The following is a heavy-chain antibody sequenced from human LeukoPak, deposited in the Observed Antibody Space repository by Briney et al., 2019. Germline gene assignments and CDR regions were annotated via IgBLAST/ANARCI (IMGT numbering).Heavy chain of an antibody. D-gene: IGHD6-19*01. Sequence: PGGSLRLSCATSGFTFSTYAMHWVRQAPGKGLEWMAVTSYDGSDKYYADSVKGRFTISRDNSKNTLYLQMNSLRPEDTAIYYCARDSRQGSGWSGIDYWGQGTLVTVSS. J-gene: IGHJ4*02. CDR2: TSYDGSDK. V-gene: IGHV3-30*04. CDR3: ARDSRQGSGWSGIDY. CDR1: GFTFSTYA.